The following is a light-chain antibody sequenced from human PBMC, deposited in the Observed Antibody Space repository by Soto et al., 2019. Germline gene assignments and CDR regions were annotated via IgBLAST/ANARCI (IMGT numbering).Light chain of an antibody. J-gene: IGKJ1*01. CDR3: QQYGNSPQT. V-gene: IGKV3-20*01. Sequence: EIVLTQSPGTLSLSPGERATLSCRASQSVSSSYLAWYQQTPGQAPRLVVYGASSRATGVPDRFSGSGSGTDFTLTIARLEPGDFAVYYCQQYGNSPQTFGQGTKVDIK. CDR1: QSVSSSY. CDR2: GAS.